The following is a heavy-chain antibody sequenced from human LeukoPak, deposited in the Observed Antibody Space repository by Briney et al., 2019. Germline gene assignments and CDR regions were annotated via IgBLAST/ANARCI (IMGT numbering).Heavy chain of an antibody. V-gene: IGHV1-18*01. CDR2: ISAYNGNT. CDR3: ARDRVVWSGYYKVNFRFDP. Sequence: ASVKVSCKASGYTFTSYGISWVRQAPGQGREWMGWISAYNGNTNYAQKLQGRVTITTDTSTSTAYMELRSLRSDDTAVYYCARDRVVWSGYYKVNFRFDPWGQGTLVTVSS. J-gene: IGHJ5*02. D-gene: IGHD3-3*01. CDR1: GYTFTSYG.